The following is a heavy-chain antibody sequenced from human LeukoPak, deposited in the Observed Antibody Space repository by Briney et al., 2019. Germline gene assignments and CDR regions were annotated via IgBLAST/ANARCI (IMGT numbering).Heavy chain of an antibody. CDR3: VRGGALLEWLPINLHFDP. CDR1: AGSISSGGYS. CDR2: IYHSGST. J-gene: IGHJ5*02. V-gene: IGHV4-30-2*01. Sequence: IPSETLSLTCAVSAGSISSGGYSWSWIRQPPGKGLEWIGYIYHSGSTYYNPSLKSRVTISVDRSKNQFSLKLSSVTAADTAVYYCVRGGALLEWLPINLHFDPWGQGTLVTVSS. D-gene: IGHD3-3*01.